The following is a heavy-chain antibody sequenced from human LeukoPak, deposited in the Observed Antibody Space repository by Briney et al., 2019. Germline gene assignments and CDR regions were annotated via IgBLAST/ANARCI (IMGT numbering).Heavy chain of an antibody. D-gene: IGHD1-26*01. CDR1: GYTLTDYY. J-gene: IGHJ4*02. CDR2: INPNSGDT. V-gene: IGHV1-2*02. CDR3: ARDWRGSYFPDF. Sequence: GASVKVSFKASGYTLTDYYMHWVRQAPGQGLEWMGWINPNSGDTNYAQKFQGRVTMTRDTSISTAYMDLSRLTSDDTAIYYCARDWRGSYFPDFWGQGTLATVSS.